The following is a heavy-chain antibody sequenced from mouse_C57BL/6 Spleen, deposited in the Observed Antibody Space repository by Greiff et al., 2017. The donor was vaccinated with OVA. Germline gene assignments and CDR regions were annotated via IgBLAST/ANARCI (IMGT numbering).Heavy chain of an antibody. CDR1: GYTFTSYW. J-gene: IGHJ2*01. Sequence: VQLQQPGAELVMPGASVKLSCKASGYTFTSYWMHWVKQRPGQGLEWIGEIDPSDSYTNYNQKFKGKATLTVDKSSSTAYMQLSSLTSEDSAVYYCARATTVDSFDYWGQGTTLTVSS. D-gene: IGHD1-1*01. V-gene: IGHV1-69*01. CDR2: IDPSDSYT. CDR3: ARATTVDSFDY.